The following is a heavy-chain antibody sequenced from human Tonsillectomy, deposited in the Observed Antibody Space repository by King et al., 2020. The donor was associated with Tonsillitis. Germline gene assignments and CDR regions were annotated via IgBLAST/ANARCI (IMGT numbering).Heavy chain of an antibody. J-gene: IGHJ4*02. CDR3: AKDRRGADSSGYCY. Sequence: VQLVESGGGVVQPGRSLRLSCAASGFTFSSYGMHWVRQAPGKGLEWVAVISYDGSNKYYADSVKGRFTISRDNSKNTLYLQMNSLRAEDTAVYYCAKDRRGADSSGYCYWGQGTLVTVSS. V-gene: IGHV3-30*18. CDR1: GFTFSSYG. CDR2: ISYDGSNK. D-gene: IGHD3-22*01.